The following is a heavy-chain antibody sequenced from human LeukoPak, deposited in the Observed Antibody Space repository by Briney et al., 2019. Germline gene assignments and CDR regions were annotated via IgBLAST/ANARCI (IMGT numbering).Heavy chain of an antibody. V-gene: IGHV3-23*01. CDR1: GFTFSSYA. Sequence: GGSLRLSCAASGFTFSSYAMSWVRQAPGKGLEWVSAISGSGGSTYADSVKGRFAISRDNSKNTLYLQMNSLRAEDTAVYYCAKDITMIVVVKGFDYWGQGTLVTVSS. CDR3: AKDITMIVVVKGFDY. D-gene: IGHD3-22*01. CDR2: ISGSGGST. J-gene: IGHJ4*02.